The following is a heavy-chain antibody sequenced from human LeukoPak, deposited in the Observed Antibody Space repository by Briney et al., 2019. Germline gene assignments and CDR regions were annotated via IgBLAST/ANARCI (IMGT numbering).Heavy chain of an antibody. CDR2: INPNNGGT. CDR1: GYTFTGHY. V-gene: IGHV1-2*02. CDR3: ASVVRGVTTDN. J-gene: IGHJ4*02. D-gene: IGHD3-10*01. Sequence: ASVKVPCKASGYTFTGHYMHWVRQAPGQGLEWMGWINPNNGGTTYAQKFQGRVTMTRDTSISTAYMEVSRLRSDDTAVYYCASVVRGVTTDNWGQGTLVTVSS.